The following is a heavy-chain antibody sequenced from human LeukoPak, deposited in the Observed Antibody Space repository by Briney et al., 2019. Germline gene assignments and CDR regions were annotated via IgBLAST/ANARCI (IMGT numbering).Heavy chain of an antibody. CDR1: GFTFSNYG. J-gene: IGHJ4*02. CDR3: ARDPGGSYLDYFDY. D-gene: IGHD1-26*01. CDR2: IWYDGSKK. Sequence: PGGSLRLSCAASGFTFSNYGMHWVRQAPGKGLEWVALIWYDGSKKYSSDSVKGRFTISRDNSKNTLYLQMNSLRAEDTAVYYCARDPGGSYLDYFDYWGQGTLVTASS. V-gene: IGHV3-33*01.